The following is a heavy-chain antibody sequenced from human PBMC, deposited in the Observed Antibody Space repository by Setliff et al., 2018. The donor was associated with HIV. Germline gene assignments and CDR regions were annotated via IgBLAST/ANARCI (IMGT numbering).Heavy chain of an antibody. J-gene: IGHJ5*02. D-gene: IGHD6-19*01. CDR2: VNADNGNT. Sequence: ASVKVSCKASGYTFTSYALHWVRQAPGQRLEWMGWVNADNGNTKYSEKFQGRVTITRDTAASTVYMELSSLKSEDTAVYYGAREGQWLAWGQGTLVTVSS. V-gene: IGHV1-3*01. CDR1: GYTFTSYA. CDR3: AREGQWLA.